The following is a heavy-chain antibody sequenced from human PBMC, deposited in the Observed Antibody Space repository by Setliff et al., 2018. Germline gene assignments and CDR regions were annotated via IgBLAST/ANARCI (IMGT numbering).Heavy chain of an antibody. V-gene: IGHV3-33*08. Sequence: GGSPRLSCAASGFTFSSYRMHWARQAPGKGLEWVAVIWDDGGNKYHADSVKGRFTISRDNSKNTLCLQMNSLRVDDTAVYYCARPGRSNYWDSFDYWGQGILVTVSS. CDR2: IWDDGGNK. D-gene: IGHD3-10*01. J-gene: IGHJ4*02. CDR3: ARPGRSNYWDSFDY. CDR1: GFTFSSYR.